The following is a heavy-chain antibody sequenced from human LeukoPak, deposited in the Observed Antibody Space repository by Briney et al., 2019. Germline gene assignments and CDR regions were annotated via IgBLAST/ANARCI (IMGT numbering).Heavy chain of an antibody. D-gene: IGHD1-26*01. J-gene: IGHJ4*02. V-gene: IGHV4-4*09. Sequence: PSETLSLTCTVSGGSISSYYWSWIRRPPGKGLEWIGYIYTSGSTNYNPSLKSRVTISVDTSKNQFSLKLSSVTAADTAVYYCARLGSGSYFDYWGQGTLVTVSS. CDR2: IYTSGST. CDR3: ARLGSGSYFDY. CDR1: GGSISSYY.